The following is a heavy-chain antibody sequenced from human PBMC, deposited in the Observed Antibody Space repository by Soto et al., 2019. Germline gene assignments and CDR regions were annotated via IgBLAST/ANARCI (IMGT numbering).Heavy chain of an antibody. CDR1: GFGFNFFG. V-gene: IGHV3-30*03. D-gene: IGHD3-10*01. CDR3: ARDRDAGWFVMDV. Sequence: QVQLVESGGGVVQPGTSLRLSCVASGFGFNFFGIHWVRQAPGKGLEWVAGISGDASRIYYADDLKGRVTISRVNSENTLYLQMNSLRPEDTALYYCARDRDAGWFVMDVWGQGTKVT. J-gene: IGHJ6*02. CDR2: ISGDASRI.